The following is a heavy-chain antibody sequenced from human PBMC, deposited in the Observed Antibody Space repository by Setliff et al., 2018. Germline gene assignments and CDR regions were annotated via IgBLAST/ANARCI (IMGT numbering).Heavy chain of an antibody. CDR2: ISSNGGST. CDR1: GFTFRSYW. J-gene: IGHJ6*03. V-gene: IGHV3-64D*09. Sequence: QPGGSLRLSCAASGFTFRSYWMSWVRQAPGKGLEYVSAISSNGGSTYYADSVKGRFTISRDNSKNTLYLQMSSLRAEDTAVYYCVKDASYSSSWYGWDYYYYYYMDVWGKGTTVTVSS. CDR3: VKDASYSSSWYGWDYYYYYYMDV. D-gene: IGHD6-13*01.